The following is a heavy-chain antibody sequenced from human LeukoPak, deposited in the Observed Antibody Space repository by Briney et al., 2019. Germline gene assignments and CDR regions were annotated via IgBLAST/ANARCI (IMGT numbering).Heavy chain of an antibody. Sequence: SETLSLTCTVSGGSISSYYWSWIRQPPGKGLEWIGYIYYSGSTNYNPSLKSRVTISVDTSKNQFSLKLSSVTAADTAVYYCARGITYYDFWSGRTPWYYYYMDVWGKGTTVTVSS. CDR2: IYYSGST. J-gene: IGHJ6*03. CDR3: ARGITYYDFWSGRTPWYYYYMDV. CDR1: GGSISSYY. D-gene: IGHD3-3*01. V-gene: IGHV4-59*01.